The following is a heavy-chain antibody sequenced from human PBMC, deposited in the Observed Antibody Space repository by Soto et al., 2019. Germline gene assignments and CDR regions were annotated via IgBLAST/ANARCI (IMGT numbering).Heavy chain of an antibody. V-gene: IGHV4-31*03. CDR1: GGSISSGGYY. CDR3: ARDRLRLGELSLLGYFDY. CDR2: IYYSGST. J-gene: IGHJ4*02. D-gene: IGHD3-16*02. Sequence: SETLSLTCTVSGGSISSGGYYWSWIRQHPGKGLEWIGYIYYSGSTYYNPSLKSRVTISVDTSKNQFSLKLSSVTAADTAVYYCARDRLRLGELSLLGYFDYWGQGTLVTVSS.